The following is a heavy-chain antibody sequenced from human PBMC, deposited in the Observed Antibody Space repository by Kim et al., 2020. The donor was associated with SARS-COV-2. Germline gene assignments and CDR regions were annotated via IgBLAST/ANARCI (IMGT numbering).Heavy chain of an antibody. CDR1: GGSISSSNW. CDR3: ARAPIVVVPAGGGGYYYGMDV. CDR2: IYHSGST. Sequence: SETLSLTCAVSGGSISSSNWWSWVRQPPGKGLEWIGEIYHSGSTNYNPSLKSRVTISVDKSKNQFSLKLSSVTAADTAVYYCARAPIVVVPAGGGGYYYGMDVWGQGTTVTVSS. J-gene: IGHJ6*02. V-gene: IGHV4-4*02. D-gene: IGHD2-2*01.